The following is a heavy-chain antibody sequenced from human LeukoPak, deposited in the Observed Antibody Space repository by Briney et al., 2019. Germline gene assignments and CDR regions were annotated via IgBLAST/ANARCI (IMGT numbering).Heavy chain of an antibody. Sequence: ASVKVSCKASDYTFTSYGISWVRQAPGQGLEWMGWISAYNGNTNYAQKLQGRVTMTTDTSTSTAYMELRSLRSDDTAVYYCARDLTVVPAAYFDYWGQGTLVTVSS. CDR1: DYTFTSYG. D-gene: IGHD2-2*01. V-gene: IGHV1-18*01. J-gene: IGHJ4*02. CDR3: ARDLTVVPAAYFDY. CDR2: ISAYNGNT.